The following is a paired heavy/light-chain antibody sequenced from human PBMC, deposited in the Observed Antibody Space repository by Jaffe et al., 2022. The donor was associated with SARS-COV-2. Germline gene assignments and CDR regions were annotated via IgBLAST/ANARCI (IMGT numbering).Light chain of an antibody. CDR3: QSADSSYIWV. V-gene: IGLV3-25*03. CDR1: ALPRQY. Sequence: SYELTQPPSVSVSPGQTARITCSGDALPRQYTFWYQQKPGQAPVLVIYKDTERPSGIPERFSGSSSGTTVTLTISGVLAEDEAHYYCQSADSSYIWVFGGGTKLTVL. CDR2: KDT. J-gene: IGLJ3*02.
Heavy chain of an antibody. CDR3: ARNMYHDSSGHDY. CDR1: GFSLSTGGMG. V-gene: IGHV2-26*01. Sequence: QVTLKESGPVLVKPTETLTLTCSVSGFSLSTGGMGVSWIRQPPGKALEWLAHIFWNDEKSYSTSLRSRLTISKDTSKSQVVLTMINMDPVDTATYYCARNMYHDSSGHDYWGQGTLVTVSS. J-gene: IGHJ4*02. CDR2: IFWNDEK. D-gene: IGHD3-22*01.